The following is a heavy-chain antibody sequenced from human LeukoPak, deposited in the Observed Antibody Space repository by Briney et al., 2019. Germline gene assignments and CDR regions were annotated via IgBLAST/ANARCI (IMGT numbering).Heavy chain of an antibody. CDR3: ARDGYSGSTYFEY. CDR2: IYSVGST. J-gene: IGHJ4*02. D-gene: IGHD5-12*01. Sequence: PGGSLRLSCAASGFTVSNNYMTWVRQAPGKGLEWVSVIYSVGSTYYADSVKGRFTISRDNSKNTLYLQMNSLKGGDTAVYYCARDGYSGSTYFEYWGQGTLVTVSS. CDR1: GFTVSNNY. V-gene: IGHV3-53*01.